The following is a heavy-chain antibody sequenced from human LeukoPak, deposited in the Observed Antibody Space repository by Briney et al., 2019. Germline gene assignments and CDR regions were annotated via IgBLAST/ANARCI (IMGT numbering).Heavy chain of an antibody. D-gene: IGHD3-22*01. CDR2: IYTSGST. J-gene: IGHJ6*03. Sequence: SETLSLTCTVSGGSISSGSYYWSWIRQPAGKGLEWIGRIYTSGSTNDNPSLKSRVTISVDTSKNQFSLRLNSVTAADTAVYYCARDSLHGYYYDSSGYSPPQQKPIYYYHMDVWGKGTTVTVSS. CDR1: GGSISSGSYY. V-gene: IGHV4-61*02. CDR3: ARDSLHGYYYDSSGYSPPQQKPIYYYHMDV.